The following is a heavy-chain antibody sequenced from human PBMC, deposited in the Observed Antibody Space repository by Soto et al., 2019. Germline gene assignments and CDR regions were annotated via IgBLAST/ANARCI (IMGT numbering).Heavy chain of an antibody. CDR1: GFTFSSYA. J-gene: IGHJ6*03. CDR3: AKDHSSSGLGYYYYMDV. Sequence: GGSLRLSCAASGFTFSSYAMSWVRQAPGKGLEWVSAISGSGGSTYYADSVKGRFTISRDNSKNTLYLQMNSLRAEDTAVDYCAKDHSSSGLGYYYYMDVWGKGTTVTVSS. CDR2: ISGSGGST. V-gene: IGHV3-23*01. D-gene: IGHD6-6*01.